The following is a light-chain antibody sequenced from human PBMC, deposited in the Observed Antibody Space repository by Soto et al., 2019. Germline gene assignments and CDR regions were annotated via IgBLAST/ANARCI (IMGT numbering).Light chain of an antibody. Sequence: EIVLTQSPATLSLSPGXRATLSCRASQSVSSYLAWYKQKPGQAPRLLIYDASNRATGIPARFSGSGSGTDFTLTIRSLEPEHFAVYYCQQRSNWPPLTFGGGTKVDI. J-gene: IGKJ4*01. CDR3: QQRSNWPPLT. CDR1: QSVSSY. V-gene: IGKV3-11*01. CDR2: DAS.